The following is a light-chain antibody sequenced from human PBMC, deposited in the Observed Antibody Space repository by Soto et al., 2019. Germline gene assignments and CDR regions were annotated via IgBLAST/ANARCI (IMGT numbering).Light chain of an antibody. J-gene: IGLJ2*01. CDR1: SSNIGAGYD. V-gene: IGLV1-40*01. CDR3: QSFDSSLSGSVV. Sequence: QSALTQPPSVSGAPGQRVTISCTGSSSNIGAGYDVHWYQQLPGTAPKLVIYGNSNRPSGVPDRFSGSKSGTSASLAITGLQAEDEAEYYCQSFDSSLSGSVVFGGGTQLTVL. CDR2: GNS.